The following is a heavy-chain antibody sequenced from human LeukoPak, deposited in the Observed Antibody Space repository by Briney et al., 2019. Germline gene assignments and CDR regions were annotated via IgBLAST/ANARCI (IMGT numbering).Heavy chain of an antibody. CDR3: ARWDGFVDY. D-gene: IGHD3-10*01. CDR2: IYYSGST. CDR1: GGSISSYY. V-gene: IGHV4-59*01. Sequence: SETLSLTCTVSGGSISSYYWSWIRQPPGKGLEWIWYIYYSGSTNYNPSLKSRVTISVDTSKNQFSLKLSSVTAADTAVYYCARWDGFVDYWGQGTLVTVSS. J-gene: IGHJ4*02.